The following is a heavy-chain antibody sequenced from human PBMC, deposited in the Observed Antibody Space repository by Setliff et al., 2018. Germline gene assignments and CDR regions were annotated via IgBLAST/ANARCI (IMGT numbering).Heavy chain of an antibody. J-gene: IGHJ5*02. D-gene: IGHD4-4*01. CDR1: GITFKNAW. V-gene: IGHV3-15*01. Sequence: SLRLSCSVSGITFKNAWMTWVRQAPGKGPQWVGRIKSSIEGATSDYGAPARGRFTISRDDSKNMVFLQMNNLRTEDTGFYYCATGPRDSRNYLTWLNPWGQGTLVTVSS. CDR2: IKSSIEGATS. CDR3: ATGPRDSRNYLTWLNP.